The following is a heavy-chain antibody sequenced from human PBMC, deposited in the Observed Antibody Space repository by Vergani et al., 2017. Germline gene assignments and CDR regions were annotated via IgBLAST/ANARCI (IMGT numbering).Heavy chain of an antibody. D-gene: IGHD2-8*01. V-gene: IGHV3-23*04. CDR3: AKKFPYCTNGVCQRGAFDY. Sequence: EVQLVESGGGLVQPGGSLRLSCAASGFTFSSYAMSWVRQAPGKGLEWVSAISGSGGSTYYADSVKGRFTISRDNSKTTLYLQMNSLRAEDTAVYYCAKKFPYCTNGVCQRGAFDYWGQGTLVTVYS. CDR2: ISGSGGST. J-gene: IGHJ4*02. CDR1: GFTFSSYA.